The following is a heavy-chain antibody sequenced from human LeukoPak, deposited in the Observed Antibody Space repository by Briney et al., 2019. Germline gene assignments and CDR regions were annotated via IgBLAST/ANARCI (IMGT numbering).Heavy chain of an antibody. CDR2: IWYDGSNK. J-gene: IGHJ4*02. Sequence: GGSLRLSCAASGFTFDDYGMSWVRQAPGKGLEWVAVIWYDGSNKHYADSVKGRFTISRDNSKNTLYLQMNSLRAEDTAVYYCAKDRRSPAGNVFDYWGQGTLVTVSS. V-gene: IGHV3-33*06. CDR1: GFTFDDYG. CDR3: AKDRRSPAGNVFDY. D-gene: IGHD6-19*01.